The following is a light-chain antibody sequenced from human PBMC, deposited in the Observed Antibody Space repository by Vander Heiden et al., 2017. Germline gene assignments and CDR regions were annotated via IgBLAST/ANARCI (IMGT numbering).Light chain of an antibody. CDR1: QGSSIC. CDR2: AAS. J-gene: IGKJ1*01. CDR3: QHHKSYPPFT. V-gene: IGKV1-9*01. Sequence: DIQLTQSPSSLSASVGDRVTITCRASQGSSICLAWYQQKPGKAHKLLIYAASTWQRGVAARLSGSGSGTEFTLTISSRRPEDVASDYCQHHKSYPPFTFGQGTKVEIK.